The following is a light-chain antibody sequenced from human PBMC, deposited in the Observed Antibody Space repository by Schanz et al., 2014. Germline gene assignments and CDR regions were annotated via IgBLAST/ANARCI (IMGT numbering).Light chain of an antibody. CDR2: GAS. CDR1: QSISSSY. Sequence: EIVLTQSPGTLSLSPGERATLSCRASQSISSSYLAWYQQKPGQAPRLLMYGASTRATGIPDRFSGSGSGTDFTLTISSLQSEDFAVYYCQQRSSWLTFGGGTRVEF. J-gene: IGKJ4*01. CDR3: QQRSSWLT. V-gene: IGKV3D-20*02.